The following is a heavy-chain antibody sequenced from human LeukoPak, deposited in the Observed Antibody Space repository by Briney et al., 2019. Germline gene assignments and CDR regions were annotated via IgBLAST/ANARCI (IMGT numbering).Heavy chain of an antibody. CDR3: AKDLHYYDSSGPTGGDAFDI. Sequence: GGSLRLSCAASGFTFSSYSMNWVRQAPGKGLEWVSAISGRGGSTYYADSVKGRFTISRDNSKNTLYLQMNSLRAEDTAVYYCAKDLHYYDSSGPTGGDAFDIWGQGTMVTVSS. D-gene: IGHD3-22*01. CDR2: ISGRGGST. J-gene: IGHJ3*02. CDR1: GFTFSSYS. V-gene: IGHV3-23*01.